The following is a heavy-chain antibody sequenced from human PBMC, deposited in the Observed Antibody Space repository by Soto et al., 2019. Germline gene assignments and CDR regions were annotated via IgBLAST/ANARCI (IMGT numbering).Heavy chain of an antibody. CDR2: INSDGSST. CDR1: GFTFSSYW. Sequence: GGSLRLSCAASGFTFSSYWMHWVRQAPGKGLVWVSRINSDGSSTSYADSVKGRFTISRDNAKNTLYLQMNSLRAEDTAVYYCARVEDTAMVGVPANYFDYWGQGTLVTVSS. D-gene: IGHD5-18*01. CDR3: ARVEDTAMVGVPANYFDY. J-gene: IGHJ4*02. V-gene: IGHV3-74*01.